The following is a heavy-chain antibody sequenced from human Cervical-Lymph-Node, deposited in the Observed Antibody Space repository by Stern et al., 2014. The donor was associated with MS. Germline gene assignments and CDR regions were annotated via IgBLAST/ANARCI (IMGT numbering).Heavy chain of an antibody. CDR2: IYPGDSDT. CDR1: GYSFTANW. J-gene: IGHJ4*02. V-gene: IGHV5-51*01. Sequence: VQLAQSGAEVKKPAESLKISCKGSGYSFTANWIAWVRQMHGKGLEWMGIIYPGDSDTRYSPSFQGQVTISADKSISTAYLQWSSLKASDTAMYYCARDYGDYAFDYWGQGTLVTVSS. D-gene: IGHD4-17*01. CDR3: ARDYGDYAFDY.